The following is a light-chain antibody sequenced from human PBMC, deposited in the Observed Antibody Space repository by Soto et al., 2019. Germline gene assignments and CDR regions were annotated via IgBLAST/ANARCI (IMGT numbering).Light chain of an antibody. Sequence: IQMTQSPSTLSASVGDRVAITCRASQSTGIWLAWYQQKPGKAPRFLIYKASTLESGVPSRFSGSGSGTEFTLTISSLQPEDFGSYYCQQYKDYSWTFGQGTKVEIK. CDR1: QSTGIW. J-gene: IGKJ1*01. CDR3: QQYKDYSWT. V-gene: IGKV1-5*03. CDR2: KAS.